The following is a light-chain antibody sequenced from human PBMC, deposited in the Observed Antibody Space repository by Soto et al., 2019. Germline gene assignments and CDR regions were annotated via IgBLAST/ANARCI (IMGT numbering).Light chain of an antibody. CDR1: SSDVGGYNY. Sequence: QSVLTQPASVSGSPGQSINISCTGTSSDVGGYNYVSWYQQHPGKVPKLVIFEVSHRPSGVSNRFSGSKSGNAASLTISGLHPEDEGDYYCSSYTRSSTLFFGPGTKLTVL. CDR2: EVS. V-gene: IGLV2-14*01. J-gene: IGLJ1*01. CDR3: SSYTRSSTLF.